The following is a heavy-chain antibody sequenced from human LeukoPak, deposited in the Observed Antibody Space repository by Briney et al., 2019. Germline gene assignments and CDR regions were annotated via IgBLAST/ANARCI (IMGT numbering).Heavy chain of an antibody. CDR1: GYTFTGYY. CDR3: ARDFPTGYSGSYFNWFDP. J-gene: IGHJ5*02. Sequence: ASGKVSCKASGYTFTGYYMHWVRQAPGQGLEWMGWINPNSGGTNFAQKFQGRVTMTRDTSISTAYMELSRLRSDDTAVYYCARDFPTGYSGSYFNWFDPWGQGTLVTVSS. D-gene: IGHD1-26*01. CDR2: INPNSGGT. V-gene: IGHV1-2*02.